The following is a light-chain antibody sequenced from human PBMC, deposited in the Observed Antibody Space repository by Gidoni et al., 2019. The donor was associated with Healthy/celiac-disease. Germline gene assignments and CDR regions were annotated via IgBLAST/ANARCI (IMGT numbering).Light chain of an antibody. CDR3: QQYGSSPLYT. CDR2: GAS. J-gene: IGKJ2*01. CDR1: QSVSSSY. V-gene: IGKV3-20*01. Sequence: EIVLTQSPGTLSLSPGERATLSCRASQSVSSSYLAWYQQKPGQAPRLLIYGASSRATCIPDRFSGSGSGTDFTLTISRLEPEDFAVYYCQQYGSSPLYTFXQXTKLEIK.